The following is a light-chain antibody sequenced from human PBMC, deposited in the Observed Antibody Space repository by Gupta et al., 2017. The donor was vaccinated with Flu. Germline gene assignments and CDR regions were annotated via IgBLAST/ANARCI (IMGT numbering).Light chain of an antibody. Sequence: GSLSLSPEERATLSCRASQTINSRYLAWYQQKPGQAPRLLIYGGSNRATGIPDRFSGSGSGTDFTLTISRVEPEDSAVYYCQQYYGAPRTFGQGTKVEIK. J-gene: IGKJ1*01. CDR3: QQYYGAPRT. V-gene: IGKV3-20*01. CDR2: GGS. CDR1: QTINSRY.